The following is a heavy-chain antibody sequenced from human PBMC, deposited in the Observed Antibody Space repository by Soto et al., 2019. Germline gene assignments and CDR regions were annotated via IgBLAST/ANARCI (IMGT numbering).Heavy chain of an antibody. CDR1: GYTFTSYA. J-gene: IGHJ4*02. V-gene: IGHV1-3*01. D-gene: IGHD3-22*01. CDR3: ARIKIRPRNSFMIVGDGGFDY. CDR2: INAGNGNT. Sequence: ASVKVSCKASGYTFTSYAMHWVRQAPGQRLEWMGWINAGNGNTKYSQKFQGRVTITRDTSASTAYMELSSLRSEDTAVYYCARIKIRPRNSFMIVGDGGFDYWGQGTLVTVSS.